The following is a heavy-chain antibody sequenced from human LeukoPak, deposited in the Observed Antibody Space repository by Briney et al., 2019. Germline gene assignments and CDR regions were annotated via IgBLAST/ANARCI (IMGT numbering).Heavy chain of an antibody. CDR2: ISSSSSYI. D-gene: IGHD2-2*01. Sequence: GGSLRLSCAASGCTFSSYSMNWVRQAPGKGLEGVSSISSSSSYIYYAESVKGGFTISRDNAKNSLYLQMNSLRAEDTAVYYCARSYCIGTSCYAFDIWGQGTMVTVSS. CDR1: GCTFSSYS. J-gene: IGHJ3*02. CDR3: ARSYCIGTSCYAFDI. V-gene: IGHV3-21*01.